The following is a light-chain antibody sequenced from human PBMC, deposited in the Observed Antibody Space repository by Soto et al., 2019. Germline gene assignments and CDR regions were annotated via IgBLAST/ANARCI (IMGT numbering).Light chain of an antibody. Sequence: EIVMTPSPATLSVSPGERASLSCRAGQSVTSNYLALYQQKPGHAPRLLIFGASIRVTGIPHTFSGSGSGTEFTPHTSSLQSEDFAVYYCQQYHKWPPITFGQGTRLEIK. CDR3: QQYHKWPPIT. V-gene: IGKV3D-15*01. CDR1: QSVTSN. J-gene: IGKJ5*01. CDR2: GAS.